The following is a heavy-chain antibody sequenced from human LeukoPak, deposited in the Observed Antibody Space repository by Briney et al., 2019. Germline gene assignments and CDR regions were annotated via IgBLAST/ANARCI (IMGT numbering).Heavy chain of an antibody. D-gene: IGHD1-14*01. Sequence: GGSLRLSCAASGFTFSSYGMHWVRQAPGKGLEWVAVISYDGSNKYYADSVKGRFTISRDNSKNTLYLQMNSLRAEDTAVYYCAKGGPSLTPPYYYGMDVWGQGTTVTVSS. CDR1: GFTFSSYG. J-gene: IGHJ6*02. CDR2: ISYDGSNK. V-gene: IGHV3-30*18. CDR3: AKGGPSLTPPYYYGMDV.